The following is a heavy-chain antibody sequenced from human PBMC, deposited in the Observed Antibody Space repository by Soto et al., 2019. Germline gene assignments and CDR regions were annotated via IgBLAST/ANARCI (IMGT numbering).Heavy chain of an antibody. CDR2: ISAYNGST. CDR1: GYTFTSYG. CDR3: ARADILTGVRPLYYYGMDV. Sequence: ASVKVSCKASGYTFTSYGISWVRQAPGQGLEWMGWISAYNGSTSYAQKFQGRVTMTRDTSTSTVYMELSSLRSEDTAVYYCARADILTGVRPLYYYGMDVWGQGTTVTVSS. V-gene: IGHV1-18*01. J-gene: IGHJ6*02. D-gene: IGHD3-9*01.